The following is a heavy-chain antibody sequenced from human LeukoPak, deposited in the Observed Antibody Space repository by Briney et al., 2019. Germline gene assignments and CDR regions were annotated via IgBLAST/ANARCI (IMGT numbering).Heavy chain of an antibody. J-gene: IGHJ6*04. CDR3: AELGITMIGGV. D-gene: IGHD3-10*02. Sequence: GGSLRLSCAATGFTFSSYEMNWVRQALGKGLEWVSYISSSGSTIYYADSVKGRFTISRDNAKNSLYLQMNSLRAEDTAVYYCAELGITMIGGVWGKGTTVTISS. V-gene: IGHV3-48*03. CDR1: GFTFSSYE. CDR2: ISSSGSTI.